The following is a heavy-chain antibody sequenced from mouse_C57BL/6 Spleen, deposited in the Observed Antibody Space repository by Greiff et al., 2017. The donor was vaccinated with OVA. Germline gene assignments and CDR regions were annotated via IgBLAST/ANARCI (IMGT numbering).Heavy chain of an antibody. V-gene: IGHV5-9-1*02. J-gene: IGHJ1*03. CDR3: TSPITTESDWYFDV. CDR2: ISSGGDYI. D-gene: IGHD1-1*01. Sequence: EVQRVESGEGLVKPGGSLKLSCAASGFTFSSYAMSWVRQTPEKRLEWVAYISSGGDYIYYADTVKGRFTISRDNARNTLYLQMSSVKSEDTAMYYGTSPITTESDWYFDVWGTGTTVTVSS. CDR1: GFTFSSYA.